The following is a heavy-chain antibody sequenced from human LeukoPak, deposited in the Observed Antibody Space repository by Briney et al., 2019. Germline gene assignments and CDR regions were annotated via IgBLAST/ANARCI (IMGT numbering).Heavy chain of an antibody. J-gene: IGHJ4*02. CDR3: TKDLSYYIAGPYYFEY. V-gene: IGHV3-23*01. CDR2: ISGSGGST. D-gene: IGHD3-10*01. CDR1: RFTFSSYA. Sequence: GGSLSLSCAASRFTFSSYAMSWVRQTPGRGLEWISGISGSGGSTHYADPVRGRFTISRDNSKDTLYLQMQRIRADDTAVYHCTKDLSYYIAGPYYFEYWGQGTLVTVSS.